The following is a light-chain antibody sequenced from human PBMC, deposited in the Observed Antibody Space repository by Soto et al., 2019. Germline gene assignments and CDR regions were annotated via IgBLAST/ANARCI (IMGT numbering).Light chain of an antibody. Sequence: QSVLTQSSSASASLGSSVKLTCILSSGHNTYIISWNQPQPGKAPRFLMTLDRSGSYNRGSGVPDRFSGSSSGADRYLTISNLQFEDEGDYYCETWYSNTHKVFGGGTTLTVL. V-gene: IGLV4-60*02. CDR2: LDRSGSY. CDR3: ETWYSNTHKV. CDR1: SGHNTYI. J-gene: IGLJ3*02.